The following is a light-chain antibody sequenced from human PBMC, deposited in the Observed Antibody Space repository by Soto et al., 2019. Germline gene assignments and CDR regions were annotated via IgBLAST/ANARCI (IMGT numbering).Light chain of an antibody. V-gene: IGLV2-14*01. CDR2: EVS. J-gene: IGLJ1*01. CDR1: SSDVGGYNY. Sequence: QSFLTQPASVSGSPGRSITISCTGTSSDVGGYNYVSWYQQHPGKAPKLMIYEVSNRPSGVSNRFSGSKSGNTASLTISGLQAEDEADYYCSSYTSSSTYVLGTGTKVT. CDR3: SSYTSSSTYV.